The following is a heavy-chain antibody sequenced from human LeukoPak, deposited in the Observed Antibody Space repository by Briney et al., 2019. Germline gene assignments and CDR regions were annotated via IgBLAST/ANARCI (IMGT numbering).Heavy chain of an antibody. Sequence: ASVKVSCKASGYTFTSYGISWVRQAPGQGLEWMGGIIPIFGTPNYAQKFQGRVTITADKSTSTAYMELSRLRSEDTAVYYCARGAVAGPSEYFQHWGQGTLVTVSS. V-gene: IGHV1-69*06. J-gene: IGHJ1*01. CDR1: GYTFTSYG. D-gene: IGHD6-19*01. CDR2: IIPIFGTP. CDR3: ARGAVAGPSEYFQH.